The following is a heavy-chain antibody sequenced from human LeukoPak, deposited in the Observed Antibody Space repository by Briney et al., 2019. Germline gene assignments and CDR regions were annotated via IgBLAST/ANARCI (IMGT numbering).Heavy chain of an antibody. D-gene: IGHD5-24*01. V-gene: IGHV1-69*13. J-gene: IGHJ4*02. CDR3: ARGSLGGYNFDY. Sequence: SVKVSCKASGGTFSSYAISWVRQAPGQGLEWMGGIIPIFGTANYAQKFQGRVTITADESTSTAYMELSSLRSEDTAVYYCARGSLGGYNFDYWGQGTLVTVSS. CDR2: IIPIFGTA. CDR1: GGTFSSYA.